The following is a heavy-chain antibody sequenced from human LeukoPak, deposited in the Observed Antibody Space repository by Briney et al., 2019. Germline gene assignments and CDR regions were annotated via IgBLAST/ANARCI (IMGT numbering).Heavy chain of an antibody. V-gene: IGHV3-48*03. CDR2: ISSSGSTI. CDR1: GFTFSSYE. D-gene: IGHD3-10*01. J-gene: IGHJ3*02. CDR3: AREDPGTRGAFDI. Sequence: VQPGGSLRLSCAAPGFTFSSYEMNWVRQAPGKGLEWVSYISSSGSTIYYADSVKGRFTISRDNAKNSLYPQMNSLRAEDTAVYYRAREDPGTRGAFDIWGQGTMVTVSS.